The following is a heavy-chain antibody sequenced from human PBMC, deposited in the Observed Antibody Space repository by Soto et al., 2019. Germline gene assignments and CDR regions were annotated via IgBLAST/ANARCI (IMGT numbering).Heavy chain of an antibody. CDR3: ARVVPGAEAWFGP. D-gene: IGHD2-2*01. Sequence: QVQLVQSGGEVKRPGASVKVSCKTSGYTFSNYGITWVRQAPGQPLEWLGWISLYSNGTNYAQKFQGRVSMTTDTSTTTAYMELRSLRSDDTAGYYYARVVPGAEAWFGPWGQGTLVTVSS. V-gene: IGHV1-18*01. J-gene: IGHJ5*02. CDR2: ISLYSNGT. CDR1: GYTFSNYG.